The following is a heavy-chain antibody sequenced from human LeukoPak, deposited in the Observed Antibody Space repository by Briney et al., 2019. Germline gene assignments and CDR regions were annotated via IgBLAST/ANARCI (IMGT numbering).Heavy chain of an antibody. V-gene: IGHV1-2*04. CDR2: INPNSGGT. D-gene: IGHD3-22*01. J-gene: IGHJ5*02. CDR3: ARGFPLYYYDSSGYEDFDP. Sequence: VSVKVSCKASGYTFTGYYMHWVRQAPGQGLEWMGWINPNSGGTNYAQKFQGWVTMTRDTSISTAYMELSRLRSDDTAVYYCARGFPLYYYDSSGYEDFDPWGQGTLVTVSS. CDR1: GYTFTGYY.